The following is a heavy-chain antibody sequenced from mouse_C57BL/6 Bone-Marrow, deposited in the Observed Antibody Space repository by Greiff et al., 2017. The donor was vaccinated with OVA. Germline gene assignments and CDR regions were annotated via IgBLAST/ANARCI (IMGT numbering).Heavy chain of an antibody. D-gene: IGHD2-12*01. Sequence: EVKLVESGGDLVKPGGSLKLSCAASGFTFSSYGMCWVRQTPDKRLEWVATISSGGSYTYYPDSVKGRFTISRDNAKNTLYLQMSSLKSEDTAMFYCARHRLLSFAYWGQGTLVTVSA. V-gene: IGHV5-6*01. J-gene: IGHJ3*01. CDR3: ARHRLLSFAY. CDR1: GFTFSSYG. CDR2: ISSGGSYT.